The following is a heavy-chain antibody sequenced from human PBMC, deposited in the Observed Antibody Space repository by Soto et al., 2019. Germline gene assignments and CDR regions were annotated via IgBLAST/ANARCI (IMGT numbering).Heavy chain of an antibody. D-gene: IGHD6-19*01. J-gene: IGHJ5*02. CDR2: INEDGTAR. V-gene: IGHV3-7*04. CDR1: KFTFSTYW. CDR3: AWDLEAVAGTPLTLDP. Sequence: EVQLVESGGGLVQPGGSLRLSCTASKFTFSTYWMTWVRQAPGNGLEWVANINEDGTARHYVDSVKGRFTISRDNSKNSLYLQMDSLAAEDTAVYSCAWDLEAVAGTPLTLDPWGQGTLVTVSS.